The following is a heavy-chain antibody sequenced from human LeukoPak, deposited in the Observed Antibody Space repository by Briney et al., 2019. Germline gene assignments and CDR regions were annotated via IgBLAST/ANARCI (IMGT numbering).Heavy chain of an antibody. Sequence: GGSLRLSCAASGFTFDDYAMHWVRQAPGKGLEWVSGISWNSGSIGYADSAKGRFTISRDNAKNSLYLQMNSLRAEDTALYYCAKDIGSGWYYFGAFDIWGQGTMVTVSS. D-gene: IGHD6-19*01. CDR1: GFTFDDYA. CDR2: ISWNSGSI. J-gene: IGHJ3*02. CDR3: AKDIGSGWYYFGAFDI. V-gene: IGHV3-9*01.